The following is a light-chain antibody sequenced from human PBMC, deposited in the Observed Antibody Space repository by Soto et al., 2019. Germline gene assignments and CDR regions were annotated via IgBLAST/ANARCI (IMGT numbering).Light chain of an antibody. J-gene: IGKJ4*01. V-gene: IGKV3-11*01. CDR2: DAS. CDR1: QGVGRF. Sequence: EIVLTQSPATLSLSPGERAALSCRASQGVGRFLAWYQQKRGQAPRLLIYDASNRATGIPARFSGSGSETDFTLAIDNLEPEDFAVYYCQQRGGWPLTFGGGTKVEIK. CDR3: QQRGGWPLT.